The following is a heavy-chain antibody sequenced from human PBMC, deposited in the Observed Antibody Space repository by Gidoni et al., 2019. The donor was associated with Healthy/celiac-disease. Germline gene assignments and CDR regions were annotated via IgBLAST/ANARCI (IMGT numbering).Heavy chain of an antibody. CDR3: ARDGPDGYSSGWYRKYYYGMDV. V-gene: IGHV3-30-3*01. Sequence: QVQLVESGGGVVQPGRSLRLSCAASGFTFSSYAMHWVRQAPGKGLEWVAVISDDGSNKYYADSVKGRFTISRDNSKNTLYLQMNSLRAEDTAVYYCARDGPDGYSSGWYRKYYYGMDVWGQGTTVTVSS. CDR2: ISDDGSNK. D-gene: IGHD6-19*01. J-gene: IGHJ6*02. CDR1: GFTFSSYA.